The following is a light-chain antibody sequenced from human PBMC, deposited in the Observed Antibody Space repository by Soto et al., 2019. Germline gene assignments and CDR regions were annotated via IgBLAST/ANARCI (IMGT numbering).Light chain of an antibody. Sequence: IHMTQSPSSLSASVGDRVTITCRASQRITTYLNWYQQKPGEAPKLLISTSGTLQRGVPSRFSCRWSGTDFTLTITSLQRADFATYFCQQTYSTPYTFGQGTQLEIK. CDR3: QQTYSTPYT. J-gene: IGKJ2*01. CDR2: TSG. V-gene: IGKV1-39*01. CDR1: QRITTY.